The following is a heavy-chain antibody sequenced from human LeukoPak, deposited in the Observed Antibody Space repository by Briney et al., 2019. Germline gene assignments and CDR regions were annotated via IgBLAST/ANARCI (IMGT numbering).Heavy chain of an antibody. CDR1: GFTFSNYP. D-gene: IGHD6-13*01. CDR2: ISVDGRDT. Sequence: GGSLRLSCAASGFTFSNYPMHWVRRAPGKGLEWVAVISVDGRDTHYADSVKGRFTISRDNSKSTLYLQMNSVRVEDPAIYYCAKDRAIAAAGYYFDFWGQGTLVTVSS. J-gene: IGHJ4*02. V-gene: IGHV3-30-3*01. CDR3: AKDRAIAAAGYYFDF.